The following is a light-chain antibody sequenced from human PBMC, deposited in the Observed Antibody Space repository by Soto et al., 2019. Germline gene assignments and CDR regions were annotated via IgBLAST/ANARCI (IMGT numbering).Light chain of an antibody. Sequence: EIVMTQSPATLSLSPGGSATLSCRASQHVSSNLAWYRQKPGQPPTLLIYRASTRATGIPATFSGSGSGTELSRHISILLSADSAVYYWQQYNNWPHTFRQGTQVEI. CDR3: QQYNNWPHT. V-gene: IGKV3-15*01. CDR1: QHVSSN. CDR2: RAS. J-gene: IGKJ2*01.